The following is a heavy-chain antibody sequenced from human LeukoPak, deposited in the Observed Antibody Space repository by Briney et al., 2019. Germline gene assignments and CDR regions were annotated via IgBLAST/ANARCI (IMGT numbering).Heavy chain of an antibody. CDR2: INHSGST. D-gene: IGHD3-10*01. V-gene: IGHV4-34*01. CDR1: GVSFSGYY. CDR3: ARLKITMVRGVILGFNDY. J-gene: IGHJ4*02. Sequence: SETLSLTCAVYGVSFSGYYWSWIRQPPGKGLEWIGEINHSGSTNYNPSLKSRVTISVDTSKNQFSLKLSSVTAADTAVYYCARLKITMVRGVILGFNDYWGQGTLVTVSS.